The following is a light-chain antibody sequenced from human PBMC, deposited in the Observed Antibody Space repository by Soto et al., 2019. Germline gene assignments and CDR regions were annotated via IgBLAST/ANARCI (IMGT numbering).Light chain of an antibody. CDR1: QSVRSER. CDR3: QQYDASPLT. CDR2: AAS. V-gene: IGKV3-20*01. J-gene: IGKJ3*01. Sequence: EIVLTQSPDTLSLSPGDRATLSCRASQSVRSERLAWYQQKRGQAPTLLIYAASTRDTDLPDRFNGSGSGTDFALTISRLEPEDFAVYFCQQYDASPLTFGPGTKVDIK.